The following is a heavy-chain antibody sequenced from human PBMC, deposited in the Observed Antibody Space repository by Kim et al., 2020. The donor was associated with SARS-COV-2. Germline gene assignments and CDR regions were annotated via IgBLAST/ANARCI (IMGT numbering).Heavy chain of an antibody. CDR1: GGSFSGYY. D-gene: IGHD2-15*01. V-gene: IGHV4-34*01. J-gene: IGHJ6*03. Sequence: SETLSLTCAVYGGSFSGYYWSWIRQPPGKGLEWIGEINHSGSTNYNPSLKSRVTISVDTSKNQFSLKLSSVTAADTAVYYCARGVYCSGGSCYLYSGYYYYMDVWGKGTTVTVSS. CDR2: INHSGST. CDR3: ARGVYCSGGSCYLYSGYYYYMDV.